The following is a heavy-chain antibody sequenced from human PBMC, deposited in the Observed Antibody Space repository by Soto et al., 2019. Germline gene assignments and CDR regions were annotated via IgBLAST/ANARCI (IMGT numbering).Heavy chain of an antibody. Sequence: PGGSLRLSCAASGFTFSSDAMSWVRQAPGKGLEWVSAISGSGGSTYYADSVKGRVTISRDNSKNTLYLQMNSLRAEDTAVYYCAKEGAARQYYYYYYMDVWGKATTVTVS. CDR1: GFTFSSDA. J-gene: IGHJ6*03. CDR2: ISGSGGST. V-gene: IGHV3-23*01. D-gene: IGHD6-6*01. CDR3: AKEGAARQYYYYYYMDV.